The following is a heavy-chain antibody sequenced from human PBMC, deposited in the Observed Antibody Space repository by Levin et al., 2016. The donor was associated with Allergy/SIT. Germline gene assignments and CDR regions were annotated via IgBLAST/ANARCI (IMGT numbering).Heavy chain of an antibody. V-gene: IGHV4-39*01. Sequence: KGLEWIGSIYYTGSTYYNPSLKSRVTISVETTKNQFSLKLSSVTAADTAVYYCARAPTSFWSGHYNFDYWGQGTLVTVSS. J-gene: IGHJ4*02. D-gene: IGHD3-3*01. CDR2: IYYTGST. CDR3: ARAPTSFWSGHYNFDY.